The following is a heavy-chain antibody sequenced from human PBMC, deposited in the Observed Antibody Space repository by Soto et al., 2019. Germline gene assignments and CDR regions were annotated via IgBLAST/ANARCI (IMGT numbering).Heavy chain of an antibody. CDR3: ARGLYSSAYYFDY. V-gene: IGHV4-31*03. CDR1: GGSISSGGYY. D-gene: IGHD3-22*01. Sequence: QVQLQESGPGLVKPSQTLSLTCTVSGGSISSGGYYWSWIRQHPGKGLEWIGYIYYSGSTYYNPSLKGRVTISVDTSKNQFSLKLSSVAAADTAVYYCARGLYSSAYYFDYWGQGTLVTVSS. CDR2: IYYSGST. J-gene: IGHJ4*02.